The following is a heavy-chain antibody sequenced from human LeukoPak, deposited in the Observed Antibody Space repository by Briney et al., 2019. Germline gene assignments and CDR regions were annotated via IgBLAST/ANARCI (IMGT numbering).Heavy chain of an antibody. CDR2: ISSSGSTI. V-gene: IGHV3-11*04. Sequence: GGSLRLSCAASGFTFSDYYMSWLRQAPGKGLEWVSDISSSGSTIYYADSVKGRFTISRDNAKNSLYLQMNSLRAEDTAVYYCARGSLLWFGEFTSSDYWGQGTLVTVSS. D-gene: IGHD3-10*01. J-gene: IGHJ4*02. CDR1: GFTFSDYY. CDR3: ARGSLLWFGEFTSSDY.